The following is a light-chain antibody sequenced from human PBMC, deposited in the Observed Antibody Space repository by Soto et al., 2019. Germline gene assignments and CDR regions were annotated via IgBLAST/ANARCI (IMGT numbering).Light chain of an antibody. CDR1: QRVSSSY. J-gene: IGKJ1*01. Sequence: EIVLTQSPGTLSLSPGERATLSFRASQRVSSSYLAWYQQKPGQAPRLLIYGASSRATGIPDRSSGSGSGTDFTLTISRLEPEDFAVYYCQQYGSSPTTFAQGTKVDIK. CDR3: QQYGSSPTT. V-gene: IGKV3-20*01. CDR2: GAS.